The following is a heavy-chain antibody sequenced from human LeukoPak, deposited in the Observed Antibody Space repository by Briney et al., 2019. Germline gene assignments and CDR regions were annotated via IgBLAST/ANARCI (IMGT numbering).Heavy chain of an antibody. CDR1: GFTFSRFW. Sequence: PGGSLRLSCAASGFTFSRFWMNWVRRAPGRGLEWVANIKPDGSEKCYVDSVKGRFTISRDNAKNSVFLQMNGLRAEDTAVYYCSGRDSSRNPWAYWGQGTLVSVSS. J-gene: IGHJ4*02. V-gene: IGHV3-7*01. CDR3: SGRDSSRNPWAY. CDR2: IKPDGSEK. D-gene: IGHD2-2*01.